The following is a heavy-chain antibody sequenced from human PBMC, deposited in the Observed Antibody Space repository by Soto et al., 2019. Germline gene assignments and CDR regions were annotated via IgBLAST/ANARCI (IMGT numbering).Heavy chain of an antibody. V-gene: IGHV3-23*01. CDR2: ISGSGGLT. J-gene: IGHJ4*02. D-gene: IGHD3-3*01. CDR1: GFTFSRYA. Sequence: PGGSRRLSWPASGFTFSRYAMNWVRPAPGKGLEWVSVISGSGGLTKYADSVKGRFTISRDNSKNRLYLEMNSLSAEDTAVYYCVRWGYYDFWSGPPFDYWGQGTLVTVSS. CDR3: VRWGYYDFWSGPPFDY.